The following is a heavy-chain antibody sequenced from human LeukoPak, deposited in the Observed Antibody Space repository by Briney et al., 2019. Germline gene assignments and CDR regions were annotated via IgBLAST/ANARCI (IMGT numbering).Heavy chain of an antibody. CDR1: GFAFTTYA. CDR2: IDGSGGST. CDR3: AKDAGVAGRIRAFDY. V-gene: IGHV3-23*01. Sequence: PGGTLRLSCAASGFAFTTYAMTWVRQAPGKGLEWVSLIDGSGGSTNYANSVKGRFTISRDNSKNTLYLHMNSLRAEDTAVYYCAKDAGVAGRIRAFDYWGQGTLVTVSS. D-gene: IGHD6-19*01. J-gene: IGHJ4*02.